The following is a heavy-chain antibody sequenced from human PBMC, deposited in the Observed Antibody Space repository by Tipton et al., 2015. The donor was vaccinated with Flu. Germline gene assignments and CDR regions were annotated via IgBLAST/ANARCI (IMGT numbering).Heavy chain of an antibody. D-gene: IGHD2-2*01. V-gene: IGHV4-38-2*01. Sequence: TLSLTCAVSGYSISRGCYWGWVRQPPGKVLEWIGSVYRSGSTFYSPSLKSRATISADTSKNLFSLRLSSLTAADTAMYFCARVRSDSTSRLYYFDYWGQGTLVTVSS. J-gene: IGHJ4*02. CDR3: ARVRSDSTSRLYYFDY. CDR1: GYSISRGCY. CDR2: VYRSGST.